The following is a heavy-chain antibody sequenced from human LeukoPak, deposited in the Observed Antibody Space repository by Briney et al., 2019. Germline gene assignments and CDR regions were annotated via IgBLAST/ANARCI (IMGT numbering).Heavy chain of an antibody. J-gene: IGHJ4*02. V-gene: IGHV3-30*02. CDR3: AKDSQDTVVVPAGIDY. Sequence: PGGSLRLSCAASGFTFSSYGMHWVRQAPGKGLEWVAFIRYDGSNKYYADSVKGRFTISRDNSRNTLSLQINSLRAEDTAVYYCAKDSQDTVVVPAGIDYWGQGTLITVSS. D-gene: IGHD2-2*01. CDR2: IRYDGSNK. CDR1: GFTFSSYG.